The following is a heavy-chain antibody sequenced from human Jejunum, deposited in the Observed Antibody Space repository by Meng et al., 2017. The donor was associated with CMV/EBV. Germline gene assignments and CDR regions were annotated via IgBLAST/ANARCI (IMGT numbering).Heavy chain of an antibody. Sequence: DSGFTFSDYYMSWIRQAPGKGLEWVSHISSDGITIYDADSVGGRFTISRDNAKNSLYLQMNSLRAEDTAVYYCAREMYYYDRSGYDYWGQGTLVTVSS. V-gene: IGHV3-11*04. CDR1: GFTFSDYY. J-gene: IGHJ4*02. CDR3: AREMYYYDRSGYDY. D-gene: IGHD3-22*01. CDR2: ISSDGITI.